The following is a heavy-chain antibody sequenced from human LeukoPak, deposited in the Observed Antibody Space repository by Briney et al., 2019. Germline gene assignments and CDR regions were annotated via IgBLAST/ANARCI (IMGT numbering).Heavy chain of an antibody. Sequence: LEWIGEINHSGSTNYNPSLKRRINISVDTPKKQFSLKLSSVTAADTAVYYCARGLSSDYWGQGTLVTVSS. CDR3: ARGLSSDY. J-gene: IGHJ4*02. D-gene: IGHD6-6*01. V-gene: IGHV4-34*01. CDR2: INHSGST.